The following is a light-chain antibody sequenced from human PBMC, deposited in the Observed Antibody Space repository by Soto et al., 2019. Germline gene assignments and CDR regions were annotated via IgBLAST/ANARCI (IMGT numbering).Light chain of an antibody. CDR3: QQYNNWPIT. CDR2: CAS. Sequence: ENVLTQSPGTPSLSPGERATLSFRATQSIINNLAWYQQKAGQAPRLLIYCASTRATGIPARFSGSGSGTEFTLTISSLPSEDFEVYYCQQYNNWPITFGQGTRLEIK. CDR1: QSIINN. V-gene: IGKV3-15*01. J-gene: IGKJ5*01.